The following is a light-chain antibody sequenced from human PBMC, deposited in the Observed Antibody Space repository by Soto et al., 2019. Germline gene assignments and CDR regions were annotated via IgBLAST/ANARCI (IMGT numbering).Light chain of an antibody. V-gene: IGLV1-47*01. Sequence: QSVLTQPPSASGTPGQTVTITCSGSSSNIGSDYVFWYQQLPGTAPRLLIYRDIQRPSGVPDRFSGSKSGSSGSRAISALRSEDEAVYYCATWDGSLGGVVFGGGTQLTVL. J-gene: IGLJ2*01. CDR3: ATWDGSLGGVV. CDR1: SSNIGSDY. CDR2: RDI.